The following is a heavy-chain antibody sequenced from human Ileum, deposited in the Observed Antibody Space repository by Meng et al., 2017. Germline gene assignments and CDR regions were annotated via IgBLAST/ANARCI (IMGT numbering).Heavy chain of an antibody. CDR2: GYSNGVP. J-gene: IGHJ4*02. V-gene: IGHV4-61*08. CDR3: TRDRSWSDFGYFDY. Sequence: DQGPGLGSAPGHQSLTCTCYGACNDGSEYYSGWVRKTQGKQREWNGYGYSNGVPNYNPSLRSRITTSIDTYKNQFALKLSSVTAADTALYYCTRDRSWSDFGYFDYWGRGTLVTVSS. D-gene: IGHD1-26*01. CDR1: GACNDGSEYY.